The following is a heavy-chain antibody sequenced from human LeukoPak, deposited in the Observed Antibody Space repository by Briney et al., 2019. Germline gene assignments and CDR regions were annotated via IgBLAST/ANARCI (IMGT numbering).Heavy chain of an antibody. V-gene: IGHV3-43*02. CDR1: GFTFSSYE. Sequence: GSLRLSCAASGFTFSSYEMNWVRQAPGKGMEWVSLISGDGGSTDYADSVKGRFTIARDNSNNSLYLQMHSLRSEDTALYYCAKDISGGGTGAFDYWGQGTLVTVSS. CDR2: ISGDGGST. D-gene: IGHD1-26*01. CDR3: AKDISGGGTGAFDY. J-gene: IGHJ4*02.